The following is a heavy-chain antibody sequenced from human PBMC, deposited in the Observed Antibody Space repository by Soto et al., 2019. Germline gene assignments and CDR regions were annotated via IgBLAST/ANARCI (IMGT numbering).Heavy chain of an antibody. CDR3: AKGGYCTNGVCSPYYYYYGMDV. D-gene: IGHD2-8*01. Sequence: GGSLRLSCAASGFTFSSYAMSWVRQAPGKGLEWVSAISGSGGSTYYADSVKGRFTISRDNSKNTLYLQMNSLRAEDTAVYYCAKGGYCTNGVCSPYYYYYGMDVWGQGTTVTVSS. V-gene: IGHV3-23*01. CDR2: ISGSGGST. J-gene: IGHJ6*02. CDR1: GFTFSSYA.